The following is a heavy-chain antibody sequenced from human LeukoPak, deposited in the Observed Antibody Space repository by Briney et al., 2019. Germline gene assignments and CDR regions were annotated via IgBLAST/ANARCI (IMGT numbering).Heavy chain of an antibody. Sequence: PGGSLRLSCAASGFTFSNYWMHWVRQAPGKGLVWVSRINSDGSSRNYADSVKGRFTISTDNSKNTLYLQMNSLRAEDTAVYYCARGGERLAATRYWGQGTLVTVSS. V-gene: IGHV3-74*01. CDR2: INSDGSSR. CDR1: GFTFSNYW. D-gene: IGHD6-13*01. J-gene: IGHJ4*02. CDR3: ARGGERLAATRY.